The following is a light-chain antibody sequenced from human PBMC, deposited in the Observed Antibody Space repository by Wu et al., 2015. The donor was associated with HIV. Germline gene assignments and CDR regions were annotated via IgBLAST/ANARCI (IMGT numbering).Light chain of an antibody. CDR3: QQYYSFPYS. J-gene: IGKJ2*03. Sequence: VIWMTQSPSLLSASTGDRVTISCRVSQGISSYLAWYQQKPGKAPELLIYGASILQSGVPSRFSGSESGTDFTLTISCLQSEDFATYYCQQYYSFPYSFGQGTKLEI. V-gene: IGKV1D-8*01. CDR1: QGISSY. CDR2: GAS.